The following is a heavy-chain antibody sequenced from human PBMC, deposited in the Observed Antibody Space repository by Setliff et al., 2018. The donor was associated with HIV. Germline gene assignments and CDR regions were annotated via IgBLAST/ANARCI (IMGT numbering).Heavy chain of an antibody. V-gene: IGHV4-59*01. Sequence: SETLSLTCTVSGGSITGYFWNWIRQSPGKGLEWIGYIYYNGNTNYNPTLNSRGTISVDTSKNQFSLKLASVTAADTAVYYCAREIYGGNSRPFDYWGQGTLVTVSS. CDR1: GGSITGYF. J-gene: IGHJ4*02. CDR2: IYYNGNT. D-gene: IGHD4-17*01. CDR3: AREIYGGNSRPFDY.